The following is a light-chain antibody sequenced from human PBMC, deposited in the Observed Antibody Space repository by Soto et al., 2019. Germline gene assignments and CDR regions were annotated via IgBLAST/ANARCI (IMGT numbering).Light chain of an antibody. V-gene: IGKV1-5*03. J-gene: IGKJ5*01. CDR3: QQYTSHPCT. Sequence: DIQMTQSPATLSASVGDRVSITCRASQSISSWLAWYQQKPGKGPNLLIYKASTLESGVPSRFSGSGSGTEFTLTISSLQADDFATYYCQQYTSHPCTFGQGTRLEIK. CDR2: KAS. CDR1: QSISSW.